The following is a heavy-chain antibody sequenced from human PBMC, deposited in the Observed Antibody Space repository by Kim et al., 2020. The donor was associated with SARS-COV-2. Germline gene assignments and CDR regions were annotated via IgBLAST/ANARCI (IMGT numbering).Heavy chain of an antibody. CDR3: ARVLGYYDSSGYYPKLGVSYVLDY. CDR2: ISSSSSYI. CDR1: GFTFSSYS. Sequence: GGSLRLSCAASGFTFSSYSMNWVRQAPGKGLEWVSSISSSSSYIYYADSVKGRFTISRDNAKNSLYLQMNSLRAEDTAVYYCARVLGYYDSSGYYPKLGVSYVLDYWGQGTLVTVSS. D-gene: IGHD3-22*01. V-gene: IGHV3-21*01. J-gene: IGHJ4*02.